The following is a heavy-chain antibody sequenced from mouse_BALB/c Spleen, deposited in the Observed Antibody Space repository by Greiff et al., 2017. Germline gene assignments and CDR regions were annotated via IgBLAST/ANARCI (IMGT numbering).Heavy chain of an antibody. J-gene: IGHJ3*01. V-gene: IGHV10-3*03. D-gene: IGHD1-1*01. CDR3: VRDDYGAFAY. CDR2: IRSKSNNYAT. Sequence: EVQLQESGGGLVQPKGSLKLSCAASGFTFNTYAMHWVCQAPGKGLEWVARIRSKSNNYATYYADSVKDRFTISRDDSQSMLYLQMNNLKTEDTAMYYCVRDDYGAFAYWGQGTLVTVSA. CDR1: GFTFNTYA.